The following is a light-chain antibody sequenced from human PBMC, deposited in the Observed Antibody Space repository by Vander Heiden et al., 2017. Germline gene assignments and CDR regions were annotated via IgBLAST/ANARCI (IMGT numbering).Light chain of an antibody. V-gene: IGKV3-20*01. Sequence: ENVLTQSPGTLSLSPGERATLSCRASQSVRIDYLAWYQQKPGQTPRLLIYGAFNRAAGIPDRFIGSGSGTDFTLTISRLEPEDFAVYYCRQYGSSPRTFGQGTKVEV. CDR1: QSVRIDY. CDR3: RQYGSSPRT. J-gene: IGKJ1*01. CDR2: GAF.